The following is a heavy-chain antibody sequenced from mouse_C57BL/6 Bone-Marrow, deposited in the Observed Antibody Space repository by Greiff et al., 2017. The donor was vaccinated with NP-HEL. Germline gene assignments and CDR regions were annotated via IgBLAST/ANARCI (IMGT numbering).Heavy chain of an antibody. Sequence: EVQVVESEGGLVQPGSSMKLSCTASGFTFSDYYMAWVRQVPEKGLEWVENINYDGSSTYYLDSLKSRFIISRDNATNILYLQMSSLKSEDTATYYCARDGYSYWYFDVWGTGTTVTVSS. J-gene: IGHJ1*03. V-gene: IGHV5-16*01. CDR2: INYDGSST. D-gene: IGHD2-3*01. CDR3: ARDGYSYWYFDV. CDR1: GFTFSDYY.